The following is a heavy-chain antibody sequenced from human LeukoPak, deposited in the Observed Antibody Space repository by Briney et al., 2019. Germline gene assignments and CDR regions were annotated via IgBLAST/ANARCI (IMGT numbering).Heavy chain of an antibody. Sequence: ASVKVSCKASGYTFTGYYMHWVRQAPGQGLEWMGWINPNSGGTNYAQKFQGRVTMTRDTSISTAYMELSRLRSDDTAVYYCARYPRGCSSTSCQYYYYGTDVWGQGTTVTVSS. J-gene: IGHJ6*02. V-gene: IGHV1-2*02. CDR2: INPNSGGT. CDR1: GYTFTGYY. CDR3: ARYPRGCSSTSCQYYYYGTDV. D-gene: IGHD2-2*01.